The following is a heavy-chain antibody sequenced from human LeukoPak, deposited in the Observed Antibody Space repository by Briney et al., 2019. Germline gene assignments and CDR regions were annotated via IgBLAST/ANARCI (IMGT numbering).Heavy chain of an antibody. Sequence: PSETLSLTCTVSGGSISSSSYYWGWIRQPPGKGLEWIGSIYYSGSTYYNPSLKSRVTISVDTSKNQFSLKLSSVTAADTAVYYCASPAPGIATRLVFFYWGQGTLVTVSS. CDR3: ASPAPGIATRLVFFY. V-gene: IGHV4-39*07. CDR1: GGSISSSSYY. D-gene: IGHD6-13*01. J-gene: IGHJ4*02. CDR2: IYYSGST.